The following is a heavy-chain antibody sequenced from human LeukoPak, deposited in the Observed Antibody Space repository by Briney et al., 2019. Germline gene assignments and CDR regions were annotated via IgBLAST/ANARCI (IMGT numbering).Heavy chain of an antibody. CDR2: ISYDGSNK. CDR3: ASSYVESLTLRY. D-gene: IGHD5-18*01. Sequence: GGSLRLSCAASGFTFSSYAMHWVRQAPGKGLEWVAVISYDGSNKYYADSVKGRFTISRDNSKNTLYLQMNSLRAEDTAVYYCASSYVESLTLRYWGQGTLVTVSS. J-gene: IGHJ4*02. V-gene: IGHV3-30*04. CDR1: GFTFSSYA.